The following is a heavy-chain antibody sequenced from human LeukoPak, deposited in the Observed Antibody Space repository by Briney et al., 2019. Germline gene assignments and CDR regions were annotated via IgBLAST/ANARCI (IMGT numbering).Heavy chain of an antibody. D-gene: IGHD6-13*01. CDR2: IKSKTDGGTT. Sequence: GGSLRLSCAASGFTFSNAWMSWVRQAPGKGLEWVGRIKSKTDGGTTDYAAPVKGRFTISRDNSKNTLYLQMNSLRAEDTAVYYCARSRDPLIAAGGCDYWGQGTLVTVSS. J-gene: IGHJ4*02. V-gene: IGHV3-15*01. CDR3: ARSRDPLIAAGGCDY. CDR1: GFTFSNAW.